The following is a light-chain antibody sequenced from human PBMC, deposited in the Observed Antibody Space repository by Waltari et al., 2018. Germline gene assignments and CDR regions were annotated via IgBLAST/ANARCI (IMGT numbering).Light chain of an antibody. J-gene: IGKJ3*01. Sequence: DIQMTQSPSSLSASAGDRVTITCRASQGISTYLNWYQQKPGKAPKRLIYAASSLESGVPSRFSGSGSGTDFTLTISSLHPEDFATYYCLQYNSNPFTFGPGTKLDIK. CDR2: AAS. CDR1: QGISTY. V-gene: IGKV1-17*01. CDR3: LQYNSNPFT.